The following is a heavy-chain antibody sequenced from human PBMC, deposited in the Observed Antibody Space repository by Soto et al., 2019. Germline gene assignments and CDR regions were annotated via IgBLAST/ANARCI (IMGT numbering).Heavy chain of an antibody. CDR3: ARDNGDSAMVPEPRFDY. Sequence: QVQLVESGGGVVQPGRSLRLSCAASGFTFSSYGMHWVRQAPGKGLEWVAVIWYDGSNKYYADSVKGRFTISRDNSKNTLYLQMNSLRAEDTAVYYCARDNGDSAMVPEPRFDYWGQGTLVTVSS. D-gene: IGHD5-18*01. V-gene: IGHV3-33*01. CDR2: IWYDGSNK. J-gene: IGHJ4*02. CDR1: GFTFSSYG.